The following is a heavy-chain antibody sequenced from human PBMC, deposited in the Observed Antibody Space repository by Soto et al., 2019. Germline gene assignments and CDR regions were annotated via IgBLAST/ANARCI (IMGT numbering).Heavy chain of an antibody. CDR2: ILVGGST. Sequence: ASVKVSCKASGFTFTGHYIHWVRQAPGKGLEWVSTILVGGSTHYEDSVKGRFTISRDTSENTVYLQMNSLTAGDTAFYYCAKATATSGGAFEIYGQGTMVTVSS. CDR1: GFTFTGHY. V-gene: IGHV3-23*01. J-gene: IGHJ3*02. CDR3: AKATATSGGAFEI. D-gene: IGHD1-1*01.